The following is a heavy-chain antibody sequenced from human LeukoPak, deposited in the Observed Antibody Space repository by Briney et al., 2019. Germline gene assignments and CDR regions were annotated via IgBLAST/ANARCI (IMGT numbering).Heavy chain of an antibody. V-gene: IGHV1-24*01. Sequence: GASVKVSCKVSGHSLSELPMYWVRQAPGEGLEWMGGFDPENDGRIYAQKFRGRVTMTEDTSTDTAYMELSSLRSDDTAVYYCATEVTSIVPDYWGQGTLVTVSS. CDR3: ATEVTSIVPDY. D-gene: IGHD2-21*01. CDR1: GHSLSELP. CDR2: FDPENDGR. J-gene: IGHJ4*02.